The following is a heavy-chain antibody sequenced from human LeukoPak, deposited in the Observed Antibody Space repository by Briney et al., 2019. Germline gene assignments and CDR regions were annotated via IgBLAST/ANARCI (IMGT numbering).Heavy chain of an antibody. CDR1: GGSISRGGYY. J-gene: IGHJ5*02. Sequence: SQTLSLTCTVSGGSISRGGYYWSWIRQHPEKGLEWIGHIYYSGSTYYNPSLKSRVTISLDTSKNQFSLKLSSVTAADTAVYYCARGHRYCSGGSCQSNWFDPWGQGTLVTVSS. CDR2: IYYSGST. CDR3: ARGHRYCSGGSCQSNWFDP. V-gene: IGHV4-31*03. D-gene: IGHD2-15*01.